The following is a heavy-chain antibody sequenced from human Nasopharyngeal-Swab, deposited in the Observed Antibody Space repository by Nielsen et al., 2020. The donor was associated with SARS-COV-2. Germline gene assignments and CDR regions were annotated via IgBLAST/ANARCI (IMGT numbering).Heavy chain of an antibody. D-gene: IGHD6-13*01. CDR1: GGSISSYY. Sequence: SETLSLTCTVSGGSISSYYWSWIRQPPGKGLEWIGEINHSGSTNYNPSLKSRVTISVDTSKNQFSLKLSSVTAADTAVYYCASSSWTRFDYWGQGTLVTVSS. V-gene: IGHV4-34*01. J-gene: IGHJ4*02. CDR3: ASSSWTRFDY. CDR2: INHSGST.